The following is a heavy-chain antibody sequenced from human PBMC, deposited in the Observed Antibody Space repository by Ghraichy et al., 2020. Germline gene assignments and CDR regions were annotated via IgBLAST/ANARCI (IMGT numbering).Heavy chain of an antibody. V-gene: IGHV3-48*02. J-gene: IGHJ4*02. CDR3: ARVELEGATRYFDY. CDR2: ISSSSSTI. Sequence: GESLNISCAASGFTFSSYSMNWVRQAPGKGLEWVSYISSSSSTIYYADSVKGRFTISRDNAKNSLYLQMNSLRDEDTAVYYCARVELEGATRYFDYWGQGTLVTVSS. D-gene: IGHD1-26*01. CDR1: GFTFSSYS.